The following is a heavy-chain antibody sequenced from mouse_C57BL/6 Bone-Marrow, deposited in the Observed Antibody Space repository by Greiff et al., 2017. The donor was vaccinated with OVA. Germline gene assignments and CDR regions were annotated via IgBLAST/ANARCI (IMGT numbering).Heavy chain of an antibody. CDR1: GFSLTSYG. V-gene: IGHV2-2*01. D-gene: IGHD2-5*01. J-gene: IGHJ1*03. CDR2: IWSGGST. Sequence: VMLVESGPGLVQPSQSLSITCTVSGFSLTSYGVHWVRQSPGKGLEWLGVIWSGGSTDYNAAFISRLSISKDNSKSQVFFKMNSLQADDTAIYYGARGDSNYPWYFDVWGTGTTVTVSS. CDR3: ARGDSNYPWYFDV.